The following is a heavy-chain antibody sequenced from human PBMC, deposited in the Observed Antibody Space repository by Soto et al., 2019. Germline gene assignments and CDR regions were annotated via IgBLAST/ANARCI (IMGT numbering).Heavy chain of an antibody. CDR2: IYYSGST. D-gene: IGHD3-16*01. J-gene: IGHJ4*02. Sequence: SETLSLTCTVSGGSISSGGYYGSWIRQHPGKGLEWIGYIYYSGSTYYNPSLKSRVTISVDTSKNQFSLKLSSVTAAYTAVYYCALRWGDPGRLYFDYWGQGTLVTVSS. V-gene: IGHV4-31*03. CDR1: GGSISSGGYY. CDR3: ALRWGDPGRLYFDY.